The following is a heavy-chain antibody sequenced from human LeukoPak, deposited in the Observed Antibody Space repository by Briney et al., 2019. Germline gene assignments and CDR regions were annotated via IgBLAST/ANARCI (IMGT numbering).Heavy chain of an antibody. Sequence: ASVKVSCRASGYTFTGYYMHWVRQAPGQGLEWMGWINPNSGGTNYAQKFQGRVTMTRDTSINKAYMELSRLRSDDTAVYYCARATFYYDNDAFDIWGQGTMVTVSS. CDR3: ARATFYYDNDAFDI. J-gene: IGHJ3*02. D-gene: IGHD3-22*01. CDR2: INPNSGGT. CDR1: GYTFTGYY. V-gene: IGHV1-2*02.